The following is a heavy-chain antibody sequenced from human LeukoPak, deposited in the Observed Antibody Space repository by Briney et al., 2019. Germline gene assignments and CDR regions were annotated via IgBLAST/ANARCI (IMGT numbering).Heavy chain of an antibody. CDR3: ARDCGSDCSQAFDI. CDR2: IKQDGTQK. Sequence: GGTLRLSCAASGFTFSSYWMSWVRQPPGRELEWVAEIKQDGTQKYYVDSVEGRITISGDNVKNSLYLQMNSLRVEDTAVYYCARDCGSDCSQAFDIWGQGTMVTVSS. CDR1: GFTFSSYW. J-gene: IGHJ3*02. D-gene: IGHD2-21*02. V-gene: IGHV3-7*05.